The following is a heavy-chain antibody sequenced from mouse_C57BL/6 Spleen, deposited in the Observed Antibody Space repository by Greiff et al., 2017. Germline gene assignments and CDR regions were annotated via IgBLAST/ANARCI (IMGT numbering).Heavy chain of an antibody. Sequence: QVQLQQPGAELVMPGASVKLSCKASGYTFTSYWMHWVKQRPGQGLEWIGEIDPSDSYTNYNQKFKGKSTLTVDKSSSTAYMQLSSLTSEDSAVYYCASPHYNGSRGFDYWGQGTTRTVSS. CDR2: IDPSDSYT. CDR1: GYTFTSYW. V-gene: IGHV1-69*01. CDR3: ASPHYNGSRGFDY. D-gene: IGHD1-1*01. J-gene: IGHJ2*01.